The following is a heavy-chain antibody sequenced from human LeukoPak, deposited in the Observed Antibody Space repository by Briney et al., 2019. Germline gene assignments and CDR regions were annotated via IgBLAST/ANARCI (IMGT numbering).Heavy chain of an antibody. CDR3: AREDYYDSGSNDY. D-gene: IGHD3-22*01. J-gene: IGHJ4*02. Sequence: ASVKVSCKASGYTFTGYYMHWVRQAPGQGLEWMGWINPNSGGTNYAQKFQGRVTISRNTSISTAYMELSSLRSEDTAVYYCAREDYYDSGSNDYWGQGTLVTVSS. V-gene: IGHV1-2*02. CDR2: INPNSGGT. CDR1: GYTFTGYY.